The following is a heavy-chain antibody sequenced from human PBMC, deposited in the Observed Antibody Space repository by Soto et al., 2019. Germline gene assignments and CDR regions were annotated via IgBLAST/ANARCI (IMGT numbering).Heavy chain of an antibody. Sequence: EVQLVESVGGLVQPGGSLSLSCAASGFTVSTKYMSWVRQAPGKGLEWVSVIYSGGSTFYADSVRGRFTISRDNSKNTVNLQMNSLSAADTAVYYCARAPCAADYWGQGTLVTVSS. CDR3: ARAPCAADY. J-gene: IGHJ4*02. V-gene: IGHV3-66*01. CDR1: GFTVSTKY. D-gene: IGHD2-21*01. CDR2: IYSGGST.